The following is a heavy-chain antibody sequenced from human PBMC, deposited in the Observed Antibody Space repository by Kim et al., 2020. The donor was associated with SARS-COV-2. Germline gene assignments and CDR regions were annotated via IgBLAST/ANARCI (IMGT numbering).Heavy chain of an antibody. CDR3: TTGPPFHGSCGGDNCY. J-gene: IGHJ4*02. CDR1: GFIFSSAW. Sequence: GGSLRLSCATSGFIFSSAWMSWVRQAPGKGLEWVGRIRSKTDGATTDYPTTVKGSFTISKDDSTNTLYLEMNSLKTMDMGVYYRTTGPPFHGSCGGDNCYWGQGTLVTVSS. V-gene: IGHV3-15*01. D-gene: IGHD2-21*01. CDR2: IRSKTDGATT.